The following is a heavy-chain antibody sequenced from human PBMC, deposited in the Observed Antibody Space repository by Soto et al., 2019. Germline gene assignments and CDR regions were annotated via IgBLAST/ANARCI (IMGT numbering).Heavy chain of an antibody. D-gene: IGHD3-3*01. Sequence: GGSLRLSCAASGFTFSSYWMHWVRQAPGKGLVWVSRINSDGSSTSYADSVKGRFTISRDNAKNALYLQMNSLRAEDTAVYYCARGPGRAYDFWSGYYPNWFDPWGQGTLVTVSS. V-gene: IGHV3-74*01. CDR3: ARGPGRAYDFWSGYYPNWFDP. J-gene: IGHJ5*02. CDR1: GFTFSSYW. CDR2: INSDGSST.